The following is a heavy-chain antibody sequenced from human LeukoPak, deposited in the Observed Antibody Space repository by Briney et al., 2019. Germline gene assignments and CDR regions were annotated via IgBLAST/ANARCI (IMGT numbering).Heavy chain of an antibody. Sequence: GGSLRLSRALPGVIFNTDGMNSVRQSPRKGVEWLATIAGGAESTYYADSVKGRFAISRDNSQNTVFLHMNSLRVEDTAVYYCARGVYWSLDYWGQGTPVTVSS. D-gene: IGHD1-1*01. CDR2: IAGGAEST. V-gene: IGHV3-23*01. CDR3: ARGVYWSLDY. CDR1: GVIFNTDG. J-gene: IGHJ4*02.